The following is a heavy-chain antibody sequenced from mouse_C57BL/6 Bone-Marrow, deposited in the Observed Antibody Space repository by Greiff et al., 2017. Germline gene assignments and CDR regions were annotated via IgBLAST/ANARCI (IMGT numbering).Heavy chain of an antibody. CDR2: IYPSSGNT. Sequence: QVQLQQSGAELARPGASVKLSCKASGYTFTSYGISWVKQRTGQGLEWIGEIYPSSGNTYYNEKFKGKATLTADKSSSTAYMELRRLTSEDSAVYIFARDRAYGNFDYGDQGTTLTVSS. CDR3: ARDRAYGNFDY. V-gene: IGHV1-81*01. J-gene: IGHJ2*01. CDR1: GYTFTSYG. D-gene: IGHD2-1*01.